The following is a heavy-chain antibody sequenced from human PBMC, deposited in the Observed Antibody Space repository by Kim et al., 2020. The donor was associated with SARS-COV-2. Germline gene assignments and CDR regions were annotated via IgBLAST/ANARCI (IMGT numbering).Heavy chain of an antibody. J-gene: IGHJ6*02. CDR2: A. CDR3: ARDQPARYGV. V-gene: IGHV1-69*01. Sequence: ANYAQKVQGRFTITADESTSTAYMELSSLRSEDTAVYYCARDQPARYGVWGQGTTVTVSS. D-gene: IGHD2-2*01.